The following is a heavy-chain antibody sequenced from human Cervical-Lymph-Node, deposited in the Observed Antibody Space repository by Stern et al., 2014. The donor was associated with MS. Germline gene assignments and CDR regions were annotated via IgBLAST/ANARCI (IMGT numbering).Heavy chain of an antibody. CDR1: GDSISSSNW. J-gene: IGHJ5*02. CDR2: IYHAGTT. D-gene: IGHD6-13*01. CDR3: VRALGSSSFRYWFDP. Sequence: QLQLQESGPGLVKPSGTLSLTCAVSGDSISSSNWWSWVRQSPGKGLEWVGDIYHAGTTNYNSTLKSRLTISADNSKNQFSLQLTSVTAADTAVYYCVRALGSSSFRYWFDPWGQGTLVIVSS. V-gene: IGHV4-4*02.